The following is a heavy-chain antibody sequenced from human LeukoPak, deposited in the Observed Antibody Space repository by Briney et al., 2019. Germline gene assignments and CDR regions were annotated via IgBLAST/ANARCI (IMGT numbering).Heavy chain of an antibody. J-gene: IGHJ6*03. CDR3: ARALGYYFYYMDV. CDR1: GFTFISYG. Sequence: GGSLRLSCAASGFTFISYGMSWVRQAPGKGLEWVSTISGSGGMTYYADSVKGRFTISRDNAKNTLYLQMNSLRAEDTAVYYCARALGYYFYYMDVWGKGTTVTVSS. D-gene: IGHD7-27*01. V-gene: IGHV3-23*01. CDR2: ISGSGGMT.